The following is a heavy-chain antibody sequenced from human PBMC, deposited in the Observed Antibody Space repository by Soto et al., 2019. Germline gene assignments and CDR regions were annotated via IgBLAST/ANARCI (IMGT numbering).Heavy chain of an antibody. CDR1: GGSISSGNYY. Sequence: SETLCLTCTVSGGSISSGNYYWSWIRQPPGKGLEWIGFISFRGTTHYSASLRSRVSISVDTSKNPFSLDLSSVTAADTAVYFLSTMGTPVTGLYYFYYWGHGTLVTVS. D-gene: IGHD4-17*01. CDR2: ISFRGTT. CDR3: STMGTPVTGLYYFYY. J-gene: IGHJ4*01. V-gene: IGHV4-30-4*01.